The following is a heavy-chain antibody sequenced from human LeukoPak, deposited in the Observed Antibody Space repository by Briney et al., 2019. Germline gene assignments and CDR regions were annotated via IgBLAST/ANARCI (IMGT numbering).Heavy chain of an antibody. D-gene: IGHD2-2*01. CDR1: GGTFSSYA. Sequence: GASVKVSCKASGGTFSSYAISWVRQAPGQGLEWMGGIIPIFGTANYAQKFQGRVTITADESTSTAYMELSSLRSEDTAVYYCAFVVVPAVADLPYYYYYYMDVWGKGTTVTVSS. CDR2: IIPIFGTA. J-gene: IGHJ6*03. CDR3: AFVVVPAVADLPYYYYYYMDV. V-gene: IGHV1-69*13.